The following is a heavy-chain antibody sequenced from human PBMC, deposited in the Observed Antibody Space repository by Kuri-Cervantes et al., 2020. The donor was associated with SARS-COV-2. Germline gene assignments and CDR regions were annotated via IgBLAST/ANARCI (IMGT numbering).Heavy chain of an antibody. CDR3: AREGTVTTQPHYGMDV. J-gene: IGHJ6*02. CDR1: GYTFTSYA. Sequence: ASVKVSCKASGYTFTSYAMHWVRQAPGQRLEWMGWINAGNGNTKYSQKFQGWVTMTRDTSISTAYMELSRLRSDDTAVYYCAREGTVTTQPHYGMDVWGQGTTVTVSS. D-gene: IGHD4-11*01. CDR2: INAGNGNT. V-gene: IGHV1-3*01.